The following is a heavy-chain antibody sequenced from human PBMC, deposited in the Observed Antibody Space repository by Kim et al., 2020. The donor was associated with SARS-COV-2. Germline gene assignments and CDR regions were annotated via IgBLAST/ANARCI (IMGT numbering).Heavy chain of an antibody. J-gene: IGHJ6*02. CDR1: GGTFSSYA. CDR3: ARVGGYDYDYYYYGMDV. V-gene: IGHV1-69*13. Sequence: SVKVSCKASGGTFSSYAISWVRQAPGQGLEWMGGIIPIFGTANYAQKFQGRVTITADESTSTAYMELSSLRSEDTAVYYCARVGGYDYDYYYYGMDVWGQGTTVTVSS. CDR2: IIPIFGTA. D-gene: IGHD5-12*01.